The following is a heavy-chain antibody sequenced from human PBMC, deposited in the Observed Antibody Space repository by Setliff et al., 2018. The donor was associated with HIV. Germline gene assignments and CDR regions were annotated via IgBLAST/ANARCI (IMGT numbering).Heavy chain of an antibody. J-gene: IGHJ6*03. D-gene: IGHD3-10*01. V-gene: IGHV3-21*01. CDR3: ARGGGGSPPTSYYYYMDV. CDR2: ISSSSSYI. Sequence: PGGSLRLSCAASGFTFSSYSMNWVRQAPGKGLEWVSSISSSSSYIYYADSVKGRFTISRDNAKNSLYLQMNSLRAEDTAVYYCARGGGGSPPTSYYYYMDVWGKGTTVTVSS. CDR1: GFTFSSYS.